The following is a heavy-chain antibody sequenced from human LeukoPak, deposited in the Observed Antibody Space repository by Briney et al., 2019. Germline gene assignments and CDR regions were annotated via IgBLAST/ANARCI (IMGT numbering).Heavy chain of an antibody. Sequence: ASVKVSCKASGYTFTGYYMHWVRQAPGQGLEGMGWINPNSGGTNYAQKFQGRVTMTRDTSISTAYMELSRLRSDDTAVYYCATIVYYDSSGYYYDAAFDIWGQGTMVTVSS. D-gene: IGHD3-22*01. V-gene: IGHV1-2*02. CDR3: ATIVYYDSSGYYYDAAFDI. CDR1: GYTFTGYY. CDR2: INPNSGGT. J-gene: IGHJ3*02.